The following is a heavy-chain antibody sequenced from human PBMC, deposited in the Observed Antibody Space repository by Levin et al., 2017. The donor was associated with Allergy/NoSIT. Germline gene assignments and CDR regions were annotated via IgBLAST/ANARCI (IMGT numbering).Heavy chain of an antibody. J-gene: IGHJ3*02. CDR1: GDSISRYY. D-gene: IGHD6-19*01. CDR3: ARDIALAGGAFDI. CDR2: IHYSGST. V-gene: IGHV4-59*01. Sequence: SCTLSGDSISRYYWSWIRQPPGKGLEWVGYIHYSGSTNYQPSLRGRVTISLDPSKSHFSLEINSVTSADTALYYCARDIALAGGAFDIWGQGTMVIVSS.